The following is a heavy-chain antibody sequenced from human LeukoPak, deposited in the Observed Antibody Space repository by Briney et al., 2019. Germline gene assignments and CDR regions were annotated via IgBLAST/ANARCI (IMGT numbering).Heavy chain of an antibody. V-gene: IGHV4-34*01. Sequence: SSETLSLTCAVYGGSFSGYYWSWIRQPPGKGLEWIGEINHSGSTNYNPSLKSRVTISVDTSKNQFSLKLSSVTAADTAVYYCARSADLDVYYGFWSGYRCWGQGTLVTVSS. CDR2: INHSGST. J-gene: IGHJ4*02. CDR1: GGSFSGYY. D-gene: IGHD3-3*01. CDR3: ARSADLDVYYGFWSGYRC.